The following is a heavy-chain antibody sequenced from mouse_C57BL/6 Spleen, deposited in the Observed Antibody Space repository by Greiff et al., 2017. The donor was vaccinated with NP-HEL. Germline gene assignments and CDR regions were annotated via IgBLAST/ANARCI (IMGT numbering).Heavy chain of an antibody. CDR3: AVGTPGRVIPLAY. Sequence: EVQLQQSGPELVKPGASVKMSCKASGYTFTDYNMHWVKQSHGKSLEWIGYINPNNGGTSYNQKFKGKATLTVNKSSSTAYMQLSSLTSEDSAVYCGAVGTPGRVIPLAYWGQGTLVTVSA. D-gene: IGHD5-1-1*01. CDR1: GYTFTDYN. CDR2: INPNNGGT. V-gene: IGHV1-22*01. J-gene: IGHJ3*01.